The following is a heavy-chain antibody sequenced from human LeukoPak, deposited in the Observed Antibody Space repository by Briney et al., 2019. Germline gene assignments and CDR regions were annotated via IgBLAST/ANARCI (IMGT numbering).Heavy chain of an antibody. J-gene: IGHJ4*02. CDR1: GYTFTSYY. V-gene: IGHV1-46*01. CDR2: INPSGGST. CDR3: ARDPWTAIVTQSFPSDY. D-gene: IGHD5-18*01. Sequence: ASVKVSCKASGYTFTSYYIHWVRQAPGQGLEWMGVINPSGGSTSYAQKFQGRVSMTRDTPTSTVYMELSSLRSEDTAVYYCARDPWTAIVTQSFPSDYWGQGTLVTVSS.